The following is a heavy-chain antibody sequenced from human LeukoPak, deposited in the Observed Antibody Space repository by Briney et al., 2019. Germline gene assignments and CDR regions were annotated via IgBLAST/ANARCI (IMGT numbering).Heavy chain of an antibody. CDR2: INWNGGST. CDR3: TTVPRMITFGGVIVNAQGSGFDY. CDR1: GFTFDDYG. J-gene: IGHJ4*02. V-gene: IGHV3-20*04. Sequence: GGSLRLSCAASGFTFDDYGMSWVRQAPGKGLEWVSGINWNGGSTGYADSVKGRFTISRDSAKNSLYLQMNSLRAEDTALYYCTTVPRMITFGGVIVNAQGSGFDYWGQGTLVTVSS. D-gene: IGHD3-16*02.